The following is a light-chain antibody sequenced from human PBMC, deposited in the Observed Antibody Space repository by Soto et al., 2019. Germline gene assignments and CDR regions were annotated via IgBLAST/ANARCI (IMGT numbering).Light chain of an antibody. Sequence: EIVLTQSPGTLSLSPGERATLSCRASQNVDSNSLAWYQQKPGQAPRIIIFCASGRATGIPDRFSGSGSGTDFTVTISRLEPEDFAVYYCQQYGSLSWTFGQGTKVEIK. V-gene: IGKV3-20*01. CDR3: QQYGSLSWT. J-gene: IGKJ1*01. CDR2: CAS. CDR1: QNVDSNS.